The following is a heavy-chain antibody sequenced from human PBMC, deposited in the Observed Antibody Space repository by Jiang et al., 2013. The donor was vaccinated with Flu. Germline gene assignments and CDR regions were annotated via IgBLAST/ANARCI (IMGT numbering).Heavy chain of an antibody. CDR3: ARESTYYDILTGYYQYYFDY. CDR1: GFTFSSYS. CDR2: ISSSSSYI. V-gene: IGHV3-21*01. Sequence: QLLESGGGLVKPGGSLRLSCAASGFTFSSYSMNWVRQAPGKGLEWVSSISSSSSYIHYADSVKGRFTISRDNAKNSLYLQMNSLRAEDTAVCYCARESTYYDILTGYYQYYFDYWGQGTLVTVSS. D-gene: IGHD3-9*01. J-gene: IGHJ4*02.